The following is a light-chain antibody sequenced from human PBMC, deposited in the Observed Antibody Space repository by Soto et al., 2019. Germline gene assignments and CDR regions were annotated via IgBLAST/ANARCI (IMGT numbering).Light chain of an antibody. Sequence: EIMMTQSPATLSVSPVERATLSCRASQSLGSNLAWYQQKRGQAPRLLLYGASTRATGIPARFSGSGSGTEFTLTISSLQSEDFAIYYCQHYNNWPLTFGGGTKVDIK. J-gene: IGKJ4*01. CDR3: QHYNNWPLT. V-gene: IGKV3-15*01. CDR2: GAS. CDR1: QSLGSN.